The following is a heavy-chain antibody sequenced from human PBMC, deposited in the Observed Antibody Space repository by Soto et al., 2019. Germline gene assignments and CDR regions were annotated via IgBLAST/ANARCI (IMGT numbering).Heavy chain of an antibody. CDR1: GFTVSSNY. D-gene: IGHD2-15*01. CDR3: ARELCFGCPFDY. J-gene: IGHJ4*02. Sequence: HPGGSLRLSCAASGFTVSSNYMSWVRQAPGKGLEWVSVIYSGGSRYYADSVKGRFTISRDNSKNTLYLQMNSLRAEDTAVYYCARELCFGCPFDYWGQGTLVTVSS. V-gene: IGHV3-53*01. CDR2: IYSGGSR.